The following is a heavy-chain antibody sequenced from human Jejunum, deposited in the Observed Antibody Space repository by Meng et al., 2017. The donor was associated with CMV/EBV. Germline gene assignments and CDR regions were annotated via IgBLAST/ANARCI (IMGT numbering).Heavy chain of an antibody. D-gene: IGHD4-11*01. J-gene: IGHJ4*02. CDR1: RLTFSSSS. CDR2: ISGSGRTT. V-gene: IGHV3-23*01. Sequence: AASRLTFSSSSLRWVRQAPGKGLEWVSTISGSGRTTYYADSVKGRFTIPRDNSKNMLYVEMNSLRAEDTAVYYCAKESYSNDLDYWGQGTLVTVSS. CDR3: AKESYSNDLDY.